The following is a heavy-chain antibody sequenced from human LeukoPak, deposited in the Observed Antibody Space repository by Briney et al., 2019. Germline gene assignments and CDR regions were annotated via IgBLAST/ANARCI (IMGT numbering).Heavy chain of an antibody. CDR3: AKDGTPQWIQLWPYYFDY. D-gene: IGHD5-18*01. V-gene: IGHV3-30*18. CDR1: GFTFSSYG. Sequence: GRSLRLSCAASGFTFSSYGMHWVRQAPGKGLEWVAVISYDGSNKYYADSVKGRFTISRDNSKNTLYLQMNSLRAEDTAVYYCAKDGTPQWIQLWPYYFDYWGQGTLVTVSS. J-gene: IGHJ4*02. CDR2: ISYDGSNK.